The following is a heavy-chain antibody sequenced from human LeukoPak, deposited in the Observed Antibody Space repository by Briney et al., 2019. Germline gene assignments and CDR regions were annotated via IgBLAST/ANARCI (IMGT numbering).Heavy chain of an antibody. V-gene: IGHV4-61*01. J-gene: IGHJ6*02. Sequence: SETLSLTCTVSGGSVSSGSYYWSWIRQPPGKGLEWIGYIYYSGSTNYSPSLKSRVTISVDTSKNQFSLKLSSVTAADTAVYYCARVAGGYSSGWYNYYYYYGMDVWGQGTTVTVSS. D-gene: IGHD6-19*01. CDR1: GGSVSSGSYY. CDR2: IYYSGST. CDR3: ARVAGGYSSGWYNYYYYYGMDV.